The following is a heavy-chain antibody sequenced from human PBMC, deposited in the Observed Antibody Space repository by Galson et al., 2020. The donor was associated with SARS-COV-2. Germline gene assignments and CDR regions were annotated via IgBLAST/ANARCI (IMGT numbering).Heavy chain of an antibody. CDR2: IYYSGST. CDR1: GGSISSYY. CDR3: AREGWSGFGELSGGDAFDI. D-gene: IGHD3-10*01. Sequence: ASETLSLTCTVSGGSISSYYWSWIRQPPGKGLEWIGYIYYSGSTNYNPSLKSRVTISVDTSKNQFSLKLSSVTAADTAVYYGAREGWSGFGELSGGDAFDIWGQGTMVTVSS. V-gene: IGHV4-59*01. J-gene: IGHJ3*02.